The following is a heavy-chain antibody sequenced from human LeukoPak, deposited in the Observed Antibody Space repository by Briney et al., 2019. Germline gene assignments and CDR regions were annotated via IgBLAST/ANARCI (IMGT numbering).Heavy chain of an antibody. D-gene: IGHD2-21*01. CDR1: GFTFSSYA. V-gene: IGHV3-23*01. J-gene: IGHJ4*02. CDR3: ARDKRGHYY. Sequence: GGSLRLSCAASGFTFSSYAMSWVRQAPGKGLEWVSAISGSGGGTYYADSVKGRVTISRDNSKNTLYLQMNSLRAEDTAVYYCARDKRGHYYWGQGTLVTVSS. CDR2: ISGSGGGT.